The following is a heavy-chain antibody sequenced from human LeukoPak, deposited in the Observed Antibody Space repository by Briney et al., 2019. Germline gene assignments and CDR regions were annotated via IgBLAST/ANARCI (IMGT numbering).Heavy chain of an antibody. V-gene: IGHV3-21*01. D-gene: IGHD6-13*01. Sequence: GGSLRLSCAASGFTFSSYWMHWVRQAPGKGLEWVSSISSSSSYIYYADSVKGRFTISRDNAKNSLYLQMNSLRAEDTAVYYCARDHRCSSWYCRENNWFDPWGQGTLATVSS. CDR1: GFTFSSYW. J-gene: IGHJ5*02. CDR2: ISSSSSYI. CDR3: ARDHRCSSWYCRENNWFDP.